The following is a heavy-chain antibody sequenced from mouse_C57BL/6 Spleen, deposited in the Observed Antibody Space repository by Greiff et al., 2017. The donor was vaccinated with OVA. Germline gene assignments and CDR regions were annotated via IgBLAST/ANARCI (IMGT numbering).Heavy chain of an antibody. Sequence: EVKVVESGGGLVKPGGSLKLSCAASGFTFSSYAMSWVRQTPEKRLEWVATISDGGSYTYYPDNVKGRFTISRDNAKNNLYLQMSHLKSEDTAMYYCAREGNYYGSSYEDYWGQGTTLTVSS. CDR2: ISDGGSYT. J-gene: IGHJ2*01. V-gene: IGHV5-4*01. D-gene: IGHD1-1*01. CDR3: AREGNYYGSSYEDY. CDR1: GFTFSSYA.